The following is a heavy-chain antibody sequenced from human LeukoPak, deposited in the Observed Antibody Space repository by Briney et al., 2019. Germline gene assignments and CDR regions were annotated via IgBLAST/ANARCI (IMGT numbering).Heavy chain of an antibody. CDR1: GFTFSSYE. CDR3: AKDIRGYSYGYIDY. J-gene: IGHJ4*02. CDR2: ISYDGSNK. Sequence: GGSLRLSCAASGFTFSSYEMNWVRQAPGRGLEWVVFISYDGSNKYYADSVKGRFTISRDNSKNTLYLQMNSLRAEDTAVYYCAKDIRGYSYGYIDYWGQGTLVTVSS. D-gene: IGHD5-18*01. V-gene: IGHV3-30*18.